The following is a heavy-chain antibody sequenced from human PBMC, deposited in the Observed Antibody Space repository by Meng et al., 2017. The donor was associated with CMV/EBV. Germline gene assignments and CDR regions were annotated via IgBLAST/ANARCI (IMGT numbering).Heavy chain of an antibody. D-gene: IGHD1-7*01. CDR2: ICYSGRA. Sequence: GSLRLSCTVSGGSISSSTYYWGWIRQPPGKGLEWIGSICYSGRAFYNPSLKSRISISVDTSKNQFSLKLSSVTAADTAVYYCARIMAGTTSYGMDIWGQGTTVTVSS. CDR3: ARIMAGTTSYGMDI. V-gene: IGHV4-39*01. CDR1: GGSISSSTYY. J-gene: IGHJ6*02.